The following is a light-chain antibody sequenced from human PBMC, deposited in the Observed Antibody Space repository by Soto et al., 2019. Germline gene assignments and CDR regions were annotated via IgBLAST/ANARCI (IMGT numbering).Light chain of an antibody. CDR1: QDITNS. V-gene: IGKV1-33*01. CDR3: QQYHTVPYS. J-gene: IGKJ2*01. CDR2: DAS. Sequence: DIQMTQSPSSLSASVGDRVTITCQASQDITNSLNWYQQKPGKAPKLLIYDASNLETGVPSRLIGSGSGTDFTFTIRSLQPEDFATYYCQQYHTVPYSFGQGTKLEIK.